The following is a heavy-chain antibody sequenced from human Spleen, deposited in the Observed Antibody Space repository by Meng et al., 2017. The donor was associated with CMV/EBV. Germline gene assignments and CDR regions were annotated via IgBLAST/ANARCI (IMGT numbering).Heavy chain of an antibody. Sequence: GGSLRLSCAASGFTFSTYSMNWVRQAPGKGLEWVSSISSTSRYIFYADSVKGRFTISRDNAKNSLYLQMNSLRAEDTAVYYCARGSGTHYFDYWGQGTLVTVSS. D-gene: IGHD1-26*01. J-gene: IGHJ4*02. CDR2: ISSTSRYI. CDR3: ARGSGTHYFDY. V-gene: IGHV3-21*01. CDR1: GFTFSTYS.